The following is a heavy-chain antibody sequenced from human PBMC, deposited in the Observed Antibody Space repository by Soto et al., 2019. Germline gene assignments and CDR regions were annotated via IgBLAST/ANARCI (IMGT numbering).Heavy chain of an antibody. V-gene: IGHV4-59*08. CDR1: GGSISGYY. CDR3: ASLNFDILTGYYAFDL. Sequence: LSLTCTVSGGSISGYYWSWIRQSPEKGLEYIGYISYSGSTNYNPSLKSRVTTSLDTSKNQFSLKLSSVTAADTAIYYCASLNFDILTGYYAFDLWGQGTMVNVSS. CDR2: ISYSGST. J-gene: IGHJ3*01. D-gene: IGHD3-9*01.